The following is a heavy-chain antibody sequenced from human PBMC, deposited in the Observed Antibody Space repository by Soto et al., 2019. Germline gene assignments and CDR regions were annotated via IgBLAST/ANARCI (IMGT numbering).Heavy chain of an antibody. Sequence: QLQLQESGPGLVKPSETLSLTCTVSGGSISSSSYYWGWIRQPPGKGLEWIGSIYYSGSTYYNPSLKSRVTISVDTSKNQFSLKLSSVTAADTAVYYCARREPSVYGSGSYYDYWGQGTLVTVSS. CDR1: GGSISSSSYY. D-gene: IGHD3-10*01. V-gene: IGHV4-39*01. CDR2: IYYSGST. J-gene: IGHJ4*02. CDR3: ARREPSVYGSGSYYDY.